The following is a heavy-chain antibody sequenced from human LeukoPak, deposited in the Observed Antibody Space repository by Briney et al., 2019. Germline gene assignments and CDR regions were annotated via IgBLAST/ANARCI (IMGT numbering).Heavy chain of an antibody. Sequence: GGSLRLSCAASGFTFSSYGMHWVRQAPGKGLEWVAFIRYDGSNKYYADSVKGRFTISRDNGKNSLYVQMNSLSVEDTAVYYCATYSTLNARDFQHWGQGTLVIVSS. D-gene: IGHD2/OR15-2a*01. CDR3: ATYSTLNARDFQH. CDR2: IRYDGSNK. CDR1: GFTFSSYG. V-gene: IGHV3-30*02. J-gene: IGHJ1*01.